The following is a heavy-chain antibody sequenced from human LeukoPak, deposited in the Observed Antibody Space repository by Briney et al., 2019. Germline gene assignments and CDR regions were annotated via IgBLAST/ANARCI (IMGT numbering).Heavy chain of an antibody. CDR3: AREIGDSYGYRSIDY. V-gene: IGHV4-31*03. CDR2: IYYSGST. CDR1: GGSISSGGYY. J-gene: IGHJ4*02. D-gene: IGHD5-18*01. Sequence: PSQTLSLTCTVSGGSISSGGYYWSWIRQHPGKGLEWIGYIYYSGSTYYNPSLKSRVTISVDTSKNQFSLKLSSVTAADTAVYYCAREIGDSYGYRSIDYWGQGTLVTVSS.